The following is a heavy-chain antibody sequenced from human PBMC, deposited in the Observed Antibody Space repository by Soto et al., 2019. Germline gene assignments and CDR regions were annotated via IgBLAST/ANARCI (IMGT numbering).Heavy chain of an antibody. V-gene: IGHV3-30-3*01. CDR3: ARVDSSGWFDP. D-gene: IGHD6-19*01. CDR2: ISYDGSNK. Sequence: QVQLVESGGGVVQPGRSLRLSCAASGFTFSSYAMHWVRQAPGKGLEWVAVISYDGSNKYYADSVKGRFTISRDNSKNTLYLQVNSLRAEDTAVYYCARVDSSGWFDPWGQGTLVTVSS. CDR1: GFTFSSYA. J-gene: IGHJ5*02.